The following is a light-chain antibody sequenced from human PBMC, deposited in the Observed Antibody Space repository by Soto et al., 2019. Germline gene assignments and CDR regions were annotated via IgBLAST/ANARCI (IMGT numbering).Light chain of an antibody. V-gene: IGLV1-40*01. J-gene: IGLJ2*01. Sequence: QSVLTQPPSVSGAPGQRVTIPCTGNSSNLGAGYDVHWYQQLPGTAPKLVIYGNRNRPSGVPERFSGSKSGTSASLAITGLQAEDEGDYYXXXYDYSLTASXFGGGTKLTV. CDR1: SSNLGAGYD. CDR3: XXYDYSLTASX. CDR2: GNR.